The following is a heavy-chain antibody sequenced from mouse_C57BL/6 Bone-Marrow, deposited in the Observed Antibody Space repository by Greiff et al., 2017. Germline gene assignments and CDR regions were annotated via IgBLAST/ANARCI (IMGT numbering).Heavy chain of an antibody. CDR2: ISNGGGST. CDR1: GFTFSDYY. Sequence: EVQLVESGGGLVQPGGSLKLSCAASGFTFSDYYMYWVRQTPEKRLEWVAYISNGGGSTYYPDTVKGRFTISRDKAKNTLYLQMSRLKSEDTAMYYCARHRMRGFAYWGQGTLVTVSA. J-gene: IGHJ3*01. V-gene: IGHV5-12*01. CDR3: ARHRMRGFAY.